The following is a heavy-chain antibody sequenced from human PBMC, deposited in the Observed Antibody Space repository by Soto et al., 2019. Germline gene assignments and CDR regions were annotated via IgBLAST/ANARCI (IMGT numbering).Heavy chain of an antibody. CDR2: ISRSSTGI. D-gene: IGHD3-10*01. Sequence: EVQLVESGGGLVQPGGSLRLSCAASGFTFSLYSMSWVRQAPGNGLEWVSYISRSSTGIHYAASVKGRFTISRDDATNSMHLQMNSLRDGDTAVYYCARAVTWGLDVWGQGTTVSISS. CDR3: ARAVTWGLDV. J-gene: IGHJ6*02. V-gene: IGHV3-48*02. CDR1: GFTFSLYS.